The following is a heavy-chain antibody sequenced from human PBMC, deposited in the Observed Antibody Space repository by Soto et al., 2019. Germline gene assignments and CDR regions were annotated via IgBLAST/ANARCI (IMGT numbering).Heavy chain of an antibody. V-gene: IGHV1-3*01. Sequence: QVRLVQSGAEVKKPGASVKVSCKASGYTFTSYAMHWVRQAPGQRREWMGWSNAGNGNTKYSQKFQGRVTSTRETSASTAYMDLSSLRSEDTAVYYCSRVVSGYLDYWGQGALVTVSS. CDR2: SNAGNGNT. J-gene: IGHJ4*02. CDR1: GYTFTSYA. CDR3: SRVVSGYLDY.